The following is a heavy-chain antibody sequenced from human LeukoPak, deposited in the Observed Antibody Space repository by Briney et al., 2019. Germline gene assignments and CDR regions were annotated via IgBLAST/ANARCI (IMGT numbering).Heavy chain of an antibody. V-gene: IGHV4-34*01. CDR2: INHSGST. Sequence: SETLSLTCAVYGGSFSGYYWSWIRQPPGKGLEWIGEINHSGSTNYNPSLKSRVTISVDTSKNQFSLKLSSVTAADTAVYSCARVGSSWPHYYFDSWGQGTLVTVSS. J-gene: IGHJ4*02. CDR3: ARVGSSWPHYYFDS. D-gene: IGHD6-13*01. CDR1: GGSFSGYY.